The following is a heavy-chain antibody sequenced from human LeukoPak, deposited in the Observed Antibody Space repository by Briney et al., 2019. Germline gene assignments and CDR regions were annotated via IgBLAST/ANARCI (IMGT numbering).Heavy chain of an antibody. CDR1: GGSISSYY. Sequence: SETLPLTCTVSGGSISSYYWSWIRQPPGKGLEWIGEINHSGSTNYNPSLKSRVTISVDTSKNQFSLKLSSVTAADTAVYYCARGMGYSRHWFDPWGQGTLVTVSS. J-gene: IGHJ5*02. V-gene: IGHV4-34*01. CDR3: ARGMGYSRHWFDP. D-gene: IGHD5-12*01. CDR2: INHSGST.